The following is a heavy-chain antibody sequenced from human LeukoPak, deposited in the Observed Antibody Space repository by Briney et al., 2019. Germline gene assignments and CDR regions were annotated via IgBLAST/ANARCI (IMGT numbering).Heavy chain of an antibody. CDR3: ASSYLDYYYYYMDV. CDR1: GFTFSSYS. Sequence: PGGSLRLSCAASGFTFSSYSMNWVRQAPGKGLEWVSSISSSSSYIYYADSVKGRFTISRDNAKNSPYLQMNSLRAEDTAVYYCASSYLDYYYYYMDVWGKGTTVTVSS. V-gene: IGHV3-21*01. CDR2: ISSSSSYI. J-gene: IGHJ6*03.